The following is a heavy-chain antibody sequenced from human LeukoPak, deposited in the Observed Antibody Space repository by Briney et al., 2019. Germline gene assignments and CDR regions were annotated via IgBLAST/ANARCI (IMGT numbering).Heavy chain of an antibody. CDR1: GFTFSSYA. D-gene: IGHD3-9*01. CDR2: ISYDGSNK. V-gene: IGHV3-30-3*01. J-gene: IGHJ4*02. CDR3: AGDILTGYSFDY. Sequence: GGSLRLSCAASGFTFSSYAMHWVRQAPGKGLEWVAVISYDGSNKYYADSVKGRFTIARDNSKNTLYLQMNSLRAEDTAVYYCAGDILTGYSFDYWGQGILVTVSS.